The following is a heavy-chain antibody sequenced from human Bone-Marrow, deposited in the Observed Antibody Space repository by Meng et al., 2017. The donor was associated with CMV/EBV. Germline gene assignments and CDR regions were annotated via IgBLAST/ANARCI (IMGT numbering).Heavy chain of an antibody. D-gene: IGHD3-3*01. CDR1: GGSISSSSYY. V-gene: IGHV4-39*07. Sequence: SETLSLTCTVSGGSISSSSYYWGWIRQPPGKGLEWIGSIYYSGSTYYNPSLKSRVTISVDTSKNQFSLKLSSVTAEDTAVYYCAKDTREAIFGVIIIGGCDYWGQGTLVTVSS. J-gene: IGHJ4*02. CDR2: IYYSGST. CDR3: AKDTREAIFGVIIIGGCDY.